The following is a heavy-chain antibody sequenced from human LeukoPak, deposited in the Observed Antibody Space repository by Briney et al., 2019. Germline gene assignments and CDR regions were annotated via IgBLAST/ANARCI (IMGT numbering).Heavy chain of an antibody. D-gene: IGHD3-22*01. CDR2: ISAYNGNT. J-gene: IGHJ4*02. Sequence: GASVKVSCKASGYTFTSYGICWVRQAPGQGLEWMGWISAYNGNTNYAQKLQGRVTMTTDTSTSTAYMELRSLRSDDTAVYYCARYSLFYDSSGFFDYWGQGTLVTVSS. V-gene: IGHV1-18*01. CDR3: ARYSLFYDSSGFFDY. CDR1: GYTFTSYG.